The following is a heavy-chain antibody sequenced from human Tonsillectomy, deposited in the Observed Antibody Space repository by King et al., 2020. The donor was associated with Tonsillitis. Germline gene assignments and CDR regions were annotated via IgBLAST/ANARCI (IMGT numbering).Heavy chain of an antibody. D-gene: IGHD6-13*01. Sequence: VQLQQWRAGLLKPSETLSLTCAVYGGSFSGYYWSWIRQPPGKGLEWIGDINHSGSTNYNPSLKRRVTISLDTSQNQFCLKLSSVTAADTAVYYCASVAAAGTGLDYWGQGTLVTVSS. J-gene: IGHJ4*02. V-gene: IGHV4-34*01. CDR1: GGSFSGYY. CDR3: ASVAAAGTGLDY. CDR2: INHSGST.